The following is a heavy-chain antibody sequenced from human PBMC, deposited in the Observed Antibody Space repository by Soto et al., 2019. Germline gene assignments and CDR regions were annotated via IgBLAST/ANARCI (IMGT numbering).Heavy chain of an antibody. D-gene: IGHD6-19*01. Sequence: QVQLVQSGAEVKKPGASVKVSCKASGYTFTSYGISWVRQAPGQGLEWVGWISAYNGNTNYAQKLQGRVTMITDTSTSTAYMELRSLRSDDTAVYYCARDFLAVARPAGANWFDPWGQGTLVTVSS. CDR1: GYTFTSYG. CDR2: ISAYNGNT. J-gene: IGHJ5*02. V-gene: IGHV1-18*04. CDR3: ARDFLAVARPAGANWFDP.